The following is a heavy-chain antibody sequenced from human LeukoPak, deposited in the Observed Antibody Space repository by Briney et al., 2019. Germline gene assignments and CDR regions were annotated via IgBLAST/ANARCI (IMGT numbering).Heavy chain of an antibody. D-gene: IGHD4-17*01. V-gene: IGHV3-48*03. CDR1: GFTFNDYE. J-gene: IGHJ4*02. CDR3: ARSTVTNYFDY. Sequence: PGGSLRLSCAASGFTFNDYEMNWVRQAPGKGLEWISYISRSGSSIYYADSVQGRFTISRDNAKNSLYLQVNSLRAEYTAVYYCARSTVTNYFDYWGQGTLVTVSS. CDR2: ISRSGSSI.